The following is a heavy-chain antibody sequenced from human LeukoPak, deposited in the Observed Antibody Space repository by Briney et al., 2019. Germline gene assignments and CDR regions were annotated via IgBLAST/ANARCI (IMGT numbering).Heavy chain of an antibody. J-gene: IGHJ4*02. Sequence: SETLSLTCTVSGGSISSYYWSWIRQPPGKGLEWIGYISYSGSTNYNPSLKSRVTISVDTSKHQFSPKLSAVTAADTAVYYCARGPHKFDYWGQGSLVTVPS. V-gene: IGHV4-59*01. CDR1: GGSISSYY. CDR3: ARGPHKFDY. CDR2: ISYSGST.